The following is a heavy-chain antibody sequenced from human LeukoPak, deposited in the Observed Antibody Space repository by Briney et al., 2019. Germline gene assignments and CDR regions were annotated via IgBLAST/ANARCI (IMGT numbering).Heavy chain of an antibody. CDR2: INHSGST. Sequence: SETLSLTCAVYGGSFSGYYWSWIRQPPGKGLEWIGEINHSGSTNYNPSLKSRVTISVDTSKNQFSLKLSSVTAADTGVYYCARDLRWPPSGWGQGTLVTVSS. CDR3: ARDLRWPPSG. CDR1: GGSFSGYY. J-gene: IGHJ4*02. V-gene: IGHV4-34*01. D-gene: IGHD4-23*01.